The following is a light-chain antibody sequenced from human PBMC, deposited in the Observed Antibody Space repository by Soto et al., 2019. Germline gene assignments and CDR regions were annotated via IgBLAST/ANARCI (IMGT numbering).Light chain of an antibody. Sequence: EIGLTQSPGTLSLSPGERATLSCWASQSVSNRYLAWYQQKPGQAPRLLIYGASSRATGIPDRFSGSGSGTDFTLTISRLEPEDFAVYYCQQYGSWITFGQGTRLEIK. CDR2: GAS. J-gene: IGKJ5*01. V-gene: IGKV3-20*01. CDR1: QSVSNRY. CDR3: QQYGSWIT.